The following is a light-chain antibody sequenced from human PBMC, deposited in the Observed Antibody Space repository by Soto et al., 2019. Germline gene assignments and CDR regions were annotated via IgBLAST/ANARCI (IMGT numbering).Light chain of an antibody. Sequence: IHMTQSPSSLSASVGDRVTITCRASQSISSYLNWYQQKPGKAPKLLIYATSSLQSGVPSRFSGSGSGRDFTLTISSLQPEDFATYYCLQDYNYPRTFGQGTKVDIK. CDR2: ATS. J-gene: IGKJ1*01. CDR3: LQDYNYPRT. V-gene: IGKV1-6*01. CDR1: QSISSY.